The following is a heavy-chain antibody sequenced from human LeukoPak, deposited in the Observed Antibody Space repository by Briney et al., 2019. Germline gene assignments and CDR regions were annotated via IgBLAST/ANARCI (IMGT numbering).Heavy chain of an antibody. CDR3: ASNGVTMARNGYGMDV. J-gene: IGHJ6*02. CDR2: IYPGDSET. D-gene: IGHD3-10*01. V-gene: IGHV5-51*01. CDR1: GYTFTTYW. Sequence: GESLKISCKGSGYTFTTYWIGWVRQMPGKGLEWVGIIYPGDSETRYSPSFQGHVTISADKSISTAYLQWSSLKASDTAMYYCASNGVTMARNGYGMDVWGQGTTVTVSS.